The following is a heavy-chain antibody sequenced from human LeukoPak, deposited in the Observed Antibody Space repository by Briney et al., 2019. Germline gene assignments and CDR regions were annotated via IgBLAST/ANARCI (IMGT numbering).Heavy chain of an antibody. V-gene: IGHV1-18*01. CDR3: ARSGYAAAGIYYYYYGMDV. CDR2: ISAYNGNT. CDR1: GYTFTSYG. Sequence: ASVKVSCKASGYTFTSYGISWVRQAPGQGLEWMGWISAYNGNTNYAQKLQGRVTMTTDTSTSTAYMELRSLRSDDTAVYYCARSGYAAAGIYYYYYGMDVWGQGTTVTVSS. J-gene: IGHJ6*02. D-gene: IGHD6-13*01.